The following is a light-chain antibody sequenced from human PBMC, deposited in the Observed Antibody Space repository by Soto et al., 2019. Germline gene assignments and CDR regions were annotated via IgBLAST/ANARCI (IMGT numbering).Light chain of an antibody. J-gene: IGLJ1*01. V-gene: IGLV2-14*03. CDR3: SSYTSSSTRV. Sequence: QSVLTQPASVSGSPGQSITISCTGTSSDVVAYGYVSWYQQHPDKAPKLMIYEVSYRPPGVSNRFSGSKSVNTATLTISGLQAEDEADYYCSSYTSSSTRVFGTGTKLTVL. CDR1: SSDVVAYGY. CDR2: EVS.